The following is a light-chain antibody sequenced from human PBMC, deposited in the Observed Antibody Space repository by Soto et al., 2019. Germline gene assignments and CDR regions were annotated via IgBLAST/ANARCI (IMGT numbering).Light chain of an antibody. J-gene: IGKJ1*01. Sequence: EIVLTQSPGTLSLSTGERATLSCRASQSVSCNYLAWYQQKPGQAPRLLIYGASSRATGIPDRFSGSGSGTDFTLTISRLEPEDFAVYYCQHYGSSLLTFGHGTTVEIK. CDR1: QSVSCNY. V-gene: IGKV3-20*01. CDR2: GAS. CDR3: QHYGSSLLT.